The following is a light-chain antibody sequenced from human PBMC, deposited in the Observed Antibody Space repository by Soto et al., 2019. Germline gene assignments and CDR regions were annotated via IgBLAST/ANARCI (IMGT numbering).Light chain of an antibody. J-gene: IGLJ2*01. V-gene: IGLV2-18*02. CDR1: GSDVGSYNR. CDR2: EVS. CDR3: SSYTSSSPVV. Sequence: QSALTQPPSVSGSPGQSVTISCTGTGSDVGSYNRVSWYQQPPGTAPKLMIYEVSNRPSGVPDRFSGSKSGNTASLTISGLQAEDEADYYCSSYTSSSPVVFGGGTKVTVL.